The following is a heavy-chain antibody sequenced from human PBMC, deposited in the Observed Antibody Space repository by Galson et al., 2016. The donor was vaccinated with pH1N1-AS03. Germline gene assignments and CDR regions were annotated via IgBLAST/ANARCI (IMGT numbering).Heavy chain of an antibody. Sequence: LSLTCTVSGGSISSNFWSWIRQPPGKGLEWIGYISNSGSTNYNPSLKGRVTFSVDSSKNRFSLKLNSLTAADTALYYCASDGPTGLDYWGQGTLVTVSS. J-gene: IGHJ4*02. V-gene: IGHV4-59*01. D-gene: IGHD4-11*01. CDR3: ASDGPTGLDY. CDR2: ISNSGST. CDR1: GGSISSNF.